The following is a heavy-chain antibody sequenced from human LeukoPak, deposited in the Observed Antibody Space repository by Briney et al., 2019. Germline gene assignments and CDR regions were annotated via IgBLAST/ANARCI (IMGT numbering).Heavy chain of an antibody. J-gene: IGHJ4*02. V-gene: IGHV3-7*01. D-gene: IGHD4-17*01. CDR2: IKQGGSEK. Sequence: PGGSLRLSCAASGFTFSSYWMSWVRQAPGKGLEWVANIKQGGSEKYYVDSVKGRFTISRDNAKNSLSLQMNSLRAEDTAVYYCAILALTTVTPFDYWGQGTLVTVSS. CDR3: AILALTTVTPFDY. CDR1: GFTFSSYW.